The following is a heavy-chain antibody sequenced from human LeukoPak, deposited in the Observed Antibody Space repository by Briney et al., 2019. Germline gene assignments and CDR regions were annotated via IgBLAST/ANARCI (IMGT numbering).Heavy chain of an antibody. CDR2: ISYDGSNK. V-gene: IGHV3-30*18. Sequence: GGTLRLFCAASGFTFSSYGMHCVRQAPGKGLEWVAVISYDGSNKYYADSVKGRFTISRDNSKNTLYLQMNSLRAEDTAVYYCAKDGVRGVYYFDYWGQGTLVTVSS. D-gene: IGHD3-10*01. J-gene: IGHJ4*02. CDR1: GFTFSSYG. CDR3: AKDGVRGVYYFDY.